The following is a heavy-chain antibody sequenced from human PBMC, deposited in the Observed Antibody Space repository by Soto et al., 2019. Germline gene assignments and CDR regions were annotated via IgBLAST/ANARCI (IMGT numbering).Heavy chain of an antibody. CDR2: IYYSGST. V-gene: IGHV4-59*01. CDR1: GGSISSYY. CDR3: ARGSVDTAMVYYYYGMDV. J-gene: IGHJ6*02. D-gene: IGHD5-18*01. Sequence: SETLSLTCTVSGGSISSYYWSWIRQPPGKGLEWIGYIYYSGSTNYNPSLKSRVTISVDTSKNQFSLKLSSVTAADTAVYHCARGSVDTAMVYYYYGMDVWGQGTTVTVSS.